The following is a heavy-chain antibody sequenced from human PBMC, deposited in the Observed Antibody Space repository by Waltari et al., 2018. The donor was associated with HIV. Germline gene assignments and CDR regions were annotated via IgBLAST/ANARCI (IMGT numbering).Heavy chain of an antibody. CDR1: GAPITSGNYY. CDR2: IYYSGST. V-gene: IGHV4-30-4*08. J-gene: IGHJ3*01. D-gene: IGHD2-15*01. Sequence: QVQLQQSGPGLVKPSQTLSITCTVSGAPITSGNYYWNWIRRTPGKGLAWIGYIYYSGSTFYNPSLQSRVSMSIDRSQNQFFLKLTSATAADTAVYYCARDQLFSRGDFGGWGQGTMVTVSS. CDR3: ARDQLFSRGDFGG.